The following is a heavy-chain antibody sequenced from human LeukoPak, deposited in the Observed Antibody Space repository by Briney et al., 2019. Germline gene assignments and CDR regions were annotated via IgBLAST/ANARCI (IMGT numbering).Heavy chain of an antibody. J-gene: IGHJ3*02. V-gene: IGHV4-59*08. CDR2: IYYSGST. Sequence: SETLSLTCTVSGGPISSYYWSWIRQPPGKGLEWIGYIYYSGSTNYNPSLKSRVTISVDTSKNQFSLKLSSVTAADTAVYYCARHGGLEAFDIWGQGTMVTVSS. D-gene: IGHD1-1*01. CDR3: ARHGGLEAFDI. CDR1: GGPISSYY.